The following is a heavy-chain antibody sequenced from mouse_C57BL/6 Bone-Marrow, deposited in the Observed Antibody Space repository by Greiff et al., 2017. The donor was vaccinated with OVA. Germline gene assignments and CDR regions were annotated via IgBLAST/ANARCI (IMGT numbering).Heavy chain of an antibody. CDR3: ARDADSNYGFAY. CDR1: GFTFSDFY. D-gene: IGHD2-5*01. Sequence: EVQLVESGGGLVQSGRSLRLSCATSGFTFSDFYMEWVRQAPGKGLEWIAASRNKANDYTTEYIASVKGRFIVSRNTSQSIIYLQMNALRAEDTAIYYCARDADSNYGFAYWGQGTLVTVSA. CDR2: SRNKANDYTT. J-gene: IGHJ3*01. V-gene: IGHV7-1*01.